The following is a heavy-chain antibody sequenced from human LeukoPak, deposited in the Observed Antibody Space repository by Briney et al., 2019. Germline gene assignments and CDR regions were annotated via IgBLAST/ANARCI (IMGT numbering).Heavy chain of an antibody. V-gene: IGHV4-39*01. CDR2: IYYSGST. D-gene: IGHD3-9*01. CDR3: ARPYYDILTGYYIRY. J-gene: IGHJ4*02. Sequence: PSETLSLTCTVSGGSISSSSYYWGWIRQPPGKGLEWIGSIYYSGSTYYNPSLKSRVTISADTSKNQFSLKLSSVTAADTAVYYCARPYYDILTGYYIRYWGQGTLVTVSS. CDR1: GGSISSSSYY.